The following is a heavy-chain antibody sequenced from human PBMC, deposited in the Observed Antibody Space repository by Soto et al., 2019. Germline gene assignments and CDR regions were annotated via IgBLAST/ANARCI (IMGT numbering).Heavy chain of an antibody. CDR2: IKQDGSEK. J-gene: IGHJ5*02. V-gene: IGHV3-7*01. CDR1: GFTFSSYW. CDR3: ARDCLQRYNWNPSRLDP. D-gene: IGHD1-20*01. Sequence: PGGSLRLSCAASGFTFSSYWMSWVRQAPGKGLEWVANIKQDGSEKYYVDSVKGRFTISRDNAKNSLYLQMNSLRAEDTAVYYCARDCLQRYNWNPSRLDPWGQGTLVTVSS.